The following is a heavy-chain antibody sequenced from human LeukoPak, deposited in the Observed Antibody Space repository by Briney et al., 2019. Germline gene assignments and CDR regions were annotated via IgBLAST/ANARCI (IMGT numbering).Heavy chain of an antibody. J-gene: IGHJ5*02. CDR1: GGSISSYY. D-gene: IGHD3-10*01. CDR2: IYYSGST. Sequence: SETLSLTCTVSGGSISSYYWSWIRQPPGKGLEWIGYIYYSGSTNYNSSLKSRVTISVDTSKNQFSLKLSSVTAADTAVYYCARVPGVRGVIPRWFDPWGQGTLVTVSS. CDR3: ARVPGVRGVIPRWFDP. V-gene: IGHV4-59*01.